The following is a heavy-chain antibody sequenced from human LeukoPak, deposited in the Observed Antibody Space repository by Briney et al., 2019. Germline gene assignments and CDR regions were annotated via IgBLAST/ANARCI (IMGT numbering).Heavy chain of an antibody. Sequence: ASVKVSCKASGYTFTSYGISWVRQAPGQGLEWMGWIRVETDNTQLTQKFQGRVTMTTDTSTNTAYMELRGLRSDDTAVYYCARDVHTMIALAGDAFDIRGQGTMVTVSS. V-gene: IGHV1-18*01. CDR1: GYTFTSYG. CDR2: IRVETDNT. CDR3: ARDVHTMIALAGDAFDI. D-gene: IGHD3-22*01. J-gene: IGHJ3*02.